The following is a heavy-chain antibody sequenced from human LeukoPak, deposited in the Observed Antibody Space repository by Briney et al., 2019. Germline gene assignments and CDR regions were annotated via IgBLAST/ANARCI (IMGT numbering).Heavy chain of an antibody. D-gene: IGHD6-13*01. J-gene: IGHJ4*02. CDR2: IYSGGST. CDR3: AKGRGSSTWYFDY. CDR1: GFTVSSNY. Sequence: GGSLRLSCAASGFTVSSNYMSWVRQAPGKGLEWVSVIYSGGSTYYADSVKGRFTISRDNSKNTLYLQMNSLRAEDTAVYYCAKGRGSSTWYFDYWGQGTLVTVSS. V-gene: IGHV3-53*01.